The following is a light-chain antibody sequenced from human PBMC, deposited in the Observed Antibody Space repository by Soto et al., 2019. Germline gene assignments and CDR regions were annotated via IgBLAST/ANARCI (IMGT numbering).Light chain of an antibody. Sequence: EIVMTQSPATLSVSPGERATLSCRASQSVSSNLAWYQQKPGQAPRLLIYGASTRATGIPARFSGSGSGTDFTLAISRLESEDFAVYYCHHYGVSPTFGQGTKVEIK. J-gene: IGKJ1*01. V-gene: IGKV3-15*01. CDR2: GAS. CDR3: HHYGVSPT. CDR1: QSVSSN.